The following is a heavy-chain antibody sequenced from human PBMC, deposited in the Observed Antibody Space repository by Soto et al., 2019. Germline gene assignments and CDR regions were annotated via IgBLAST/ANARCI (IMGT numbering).Heavy chain of an antibody. V-gene: IGHV4-30-2*01. Sequence: QESGSGLVKPSQTLSLTCAVSGGSISSGGYSWSWIRQPPGKGLEWIGYIYHRGSTNYNPHRKSRVTISEDRPKNQFSPKLSSVTAAATAVYYCAPRPPFYWGQGTLVTVSS. CDR3: APRPPFY. J-gene: IGHJ4*02. CDR2: IYHRGST. CDR1: GGSISSGGYS.